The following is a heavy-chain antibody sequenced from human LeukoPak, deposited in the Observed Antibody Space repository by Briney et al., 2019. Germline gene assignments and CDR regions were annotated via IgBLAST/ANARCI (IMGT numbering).Heavy chain of an antibody. CDR3: AKDLVVVAATFWFDP. CDR1: GFTFSSYA. V-gene: IGHV3-23*01. Sequence: GGTLRLSCAASGFTFSSYAMSWVRQAPGKGLEWVSAISGSGGSTYYADSVKGRFTISRDNSKNTLYLQMNSLRAEDTAVYYCAKDLVVVAATFWFDPWGQGTLVTVSS. J-gene: IGHJ5*02. D-gene: IGHD2-15*01. CDR2: ISGSGGST.